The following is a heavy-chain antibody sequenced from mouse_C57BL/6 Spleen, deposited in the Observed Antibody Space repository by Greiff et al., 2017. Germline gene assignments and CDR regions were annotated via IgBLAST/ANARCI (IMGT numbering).Heavy chain of an antibody. J-gene: IGHJ1*03. CDR1: GYTFTSYW. CDR3: ASRAYDCSSYDWYFDV. D-gene: IGHD1-1*01. CDR2: IHPNSGST. V-gene: IGHV1-64*01. Sequence: VKLQQPGAELVKPGASVKLSCKASGYTFTSYWMHWVKQRPGQGLEWIGMIHPNSGSTNYNEKFKSKATLTVDKSSSTAYMQLSSLTSEDSAVYFCASRAYDCSSYDWYFDVWGTGTTVTVSS.